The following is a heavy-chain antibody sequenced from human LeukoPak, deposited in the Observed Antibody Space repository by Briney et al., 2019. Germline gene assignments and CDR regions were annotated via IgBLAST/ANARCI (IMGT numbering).Heavy chain of an antibody. D-gene: IGHD6-13*01. V-gene: IGHV4-34*01. J-gene: IGHJ5*02. Sequence: SETLSLTCAVYGGSFSGYYWNWIRQPPGKGLEWIGEINHSGSTNYNPSLKSRVTISVDTSKNQFPLKLSSVTAADTAVYYCARGRRSYSSTAVPPRRRCGGAWFDPWGQGTLVTVSS. CDR3: ARGRRSYSSTAVPPRRRCGGAWFDP. CDR1: GGSFSGYY. CDR2: INHSGST.